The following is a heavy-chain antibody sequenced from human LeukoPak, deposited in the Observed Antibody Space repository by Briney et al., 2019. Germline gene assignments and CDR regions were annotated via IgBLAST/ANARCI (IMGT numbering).Heavy chain of an antibody. V-gene: IGHV4-59*12. CDR1: GGSINNYY. CDR3: ASDSFYDSGGYFYY. Sequence: SETLSLTCTVSGGSINNYYWSWVRQPPGKGLEWIGYVFYTGYTHYNPSLKSRVTMSVDTSKNQFSLKLTSVTAADTAVYYCASDSFYDSGGYFYYWGQGTPVTVSS. J-gene: IGHJ4*02. D-gene: IGHD3-22*01. CDR2: VFYTGYT.